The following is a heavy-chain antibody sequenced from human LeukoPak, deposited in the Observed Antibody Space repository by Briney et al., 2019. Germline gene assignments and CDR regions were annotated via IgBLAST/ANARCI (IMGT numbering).Heavy chain of an antibody. CDR1: GGSISSYY. CDR2: IYYSGST. D-gene: IGHD6-13*01. J-gene: IGHJ5*02. Sequence: SEALSLTCTVSGGSISSYYWSWIRQPPGKGLEWIGYIYYSGSTNYNPSLKSRVTISVDTSKNQFSLKLSSVTAADTAVYYCARVRSSWYLNWFDPWGQGTLVTVSS. V-gene: IGHV4-59*01. CDR3: ARVRSSWYLNWFDP.